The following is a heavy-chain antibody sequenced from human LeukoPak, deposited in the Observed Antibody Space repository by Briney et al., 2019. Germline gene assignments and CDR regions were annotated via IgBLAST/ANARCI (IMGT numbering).Heavy chain of an antibody. J-gene: IGHJ6*02. CDR3: ARSHYYDTPRYGMDV. CDR2: INPSGGST. D-gene: IGHD3-22*01. CDR1: GYTFTSYY. V-gene: IGHV1-46*01. Sequence: ASVKVSCKASGYTFTSYYMHWVRHAPGQGLEWMGLINPSGGSTSYAQKFQGRVTMTRDTSTSTVYMELSSLRSEDTAVYYCARSHYYDTPRYGMDVWGQGTTVTVSS.